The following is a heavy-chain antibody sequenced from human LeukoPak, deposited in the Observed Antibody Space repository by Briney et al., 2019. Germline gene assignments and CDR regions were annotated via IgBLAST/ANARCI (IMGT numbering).Heavy chain of an antibody. J-gene: IGHJ4*01. CDR2: IWSDGTNK. V-gene: IGHV3-30*02. D-gene: IGHD2-15*01. CDR3: AKQWSFDY. Sequence: GGSLRLSCAASGFSFSSYGMHWVRQAPGKGLEWVAFIWSDGTNKYYADSVKGRFTLSRDNSKNTLYLQMNSLRAEDTAVYYCAKQWSFDYWGHGTLVTVS. CDR1: GFSFSSYG.